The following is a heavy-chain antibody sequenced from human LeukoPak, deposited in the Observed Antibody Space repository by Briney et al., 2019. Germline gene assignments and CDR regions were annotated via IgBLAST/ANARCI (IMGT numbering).Heavy chain of an antibody. Sequence: PSETLSLTCTVSGGSISSYYWSWIRQPPGKGLEWIGSIYHSGNTYYNPSLKSRVTMSVDTSKNQFSLKLSSVTAADTAVYYCARDQRGIAAAGTGLGFWGQGTLVTVSS. CDR1: GGSISSYY. D-gene: IGHD6-13*01. J-gene: IGHJ4*02. CDR2: IYHSGNT. V-gene: IGHV4-59*12. CDR3: ARDQRGIAAAGTGLGF.